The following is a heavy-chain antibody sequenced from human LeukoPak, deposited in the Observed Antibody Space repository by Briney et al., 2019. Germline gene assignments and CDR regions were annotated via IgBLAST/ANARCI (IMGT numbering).Heavy chain of an antibody. CDR2: INHSGST. Sequence: SETLSLTCAVYGGSLSGYYWSWIRQPPGKGLEWIGEINHSGSTNYNPSLKSRVTISVDTSKNQFSLKLSSVTAADTAVYYCARHTPSVYWGQGTLVTVSS. D-gene: IGHD2-15*01. J-gene: IGHJ4*02. V-gene: IGHV4-34*01. CDR3: ARHTPSVY. CDR1: GGSLSGYY.